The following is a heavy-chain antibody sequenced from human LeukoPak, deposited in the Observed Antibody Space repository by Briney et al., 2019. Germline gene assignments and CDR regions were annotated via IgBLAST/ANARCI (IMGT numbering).Heavy chain of an antibody. J-gene: IGHJ2*01. CDR1: GFTLSSYS. Sequence: GGSLRLSCGASGFTLSSYSMNWVRQAPGRGLEWVSYISSSSITIYYADSVKGRFTISRDNAKNSLYLQMNSLRDADTAVYYCARDLNWHFDLWGRGTLVTASS. CDR3: ARDLNWHFDL. V-gene: IGHV3-48*02. CDR2: ISSSSITI.